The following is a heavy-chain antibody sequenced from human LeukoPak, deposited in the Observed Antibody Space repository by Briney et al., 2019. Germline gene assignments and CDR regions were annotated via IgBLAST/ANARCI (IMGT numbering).Heavy chain of an antibody. V-gene: IGHV4-38-2*02. D-gene: IGHD6-6*01. CDR1: GYSISTGDY. Sequence: SETLSLICTVSGYSISTGDYLDWIRQPPGKGLEWIGTFYHGGSTYYNPSLKSRVTISVDTSKNQFSLNLTAVTAADTAVYYCARAMSIAARRQTIFDYWGQGTLVTVSS. CDR3: ARAMSIAARRQTIFDY. J-gene: IGHJ4*02. CDR2: FYHGGST.